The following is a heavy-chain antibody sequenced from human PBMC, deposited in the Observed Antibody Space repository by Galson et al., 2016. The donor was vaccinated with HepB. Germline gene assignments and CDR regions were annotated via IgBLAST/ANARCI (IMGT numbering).Heavy chain of an antibody. Sequence: SETLSLTCAVYGGSFSGSYWSWIRQPPGKGLEWIWEINHSGSTNYNPSLKSRVTISVDTSKNQFSLKLNSVTAADTAVYYCAREDSSSVLFFDYWGQGTLVTVSS. D-gene: IGHD6-6*01. CDR3: AREDSSSVLFFDY. CDR1: GGSFSGSY. CDR2: INHSGST. J-gene: IGHJ4*02. V-gene: IGHV4-34*01.